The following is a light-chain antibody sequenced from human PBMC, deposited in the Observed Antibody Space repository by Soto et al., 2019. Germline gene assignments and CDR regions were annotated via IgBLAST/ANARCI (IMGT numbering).Light chain of an antibody. Sequence: QSVLTQPPSVSGAPGQRVTISCTGSSSNIGAGYDVHWYQQLPGIGPKLLIYGNSNRPSGVPDRFSGSKSGTSASLAITGLQAEDEADYYWQSYDSSLSGSYVFGTGTKVTVL. CDR1: SSNIGAGYD. CDR3: QSYDSSLSGSYV. J-gene: IGLJ1*01. CDR2: GNS. V-gene: IGLV1-40*01.